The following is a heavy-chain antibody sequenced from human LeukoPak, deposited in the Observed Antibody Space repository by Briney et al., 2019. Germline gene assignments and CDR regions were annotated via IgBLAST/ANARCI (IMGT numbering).Heavy chain of an antibody. D-gene: IGHD3-3*01. V-gene: IGHV4-34*01. Sequence: SETLSLTCAVYGGSFTGYYWTWIRQPPGKGLEWIGEINHSGGTNYNPSLKSRVTISGDTSKNQFSLKLNSVTAADTAVYYCAIHYDVLSGTDYWGKGTLVIVS. CDR3: AIHYDVLSGTDY. CDR1: GGSFTGYY. J-gene: IGHJ4*02. CDR2: INHSGGT.